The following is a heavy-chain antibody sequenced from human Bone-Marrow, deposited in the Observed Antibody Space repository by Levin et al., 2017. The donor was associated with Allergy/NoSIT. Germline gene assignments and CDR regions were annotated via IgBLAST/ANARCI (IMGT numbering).Heavy chain of an antibody. Sequence: SQTLSLTCTVSGGSISSSSYYWGWIRQPPGKGLEWIGSIYYSGSTYYNPSLKSRVTISVDTSKNQFSLKLSSVTAADTAVYYCAREARGFGQLWPPYYYYYYGMDVWGQGTTVTVSS. CDR2: IYYSGST. CDR1: GGSISSSSYY. V-gene: IGHV4-39*07. D-gene: IGHD5-18*01. J-gene: IGHJ6*02. CDR3: AREARGFGQLWPPYYYYYYGMDV.